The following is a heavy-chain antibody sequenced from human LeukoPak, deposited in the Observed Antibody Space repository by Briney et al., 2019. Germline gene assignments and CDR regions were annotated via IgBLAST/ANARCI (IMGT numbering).Heavy chain of an antibody. CDR3: ARVVRGVVTSNWFDP. CDR2: INHSGST. J-gene: IGHJ5*02. D-gene: IGHD2-21*02. V-gene: IGHV4-34*01. CDR1: GGSFSAYY. Sequence: SETLSLTCAVYGGSFSAYYWSWIRQPPGKGLEWIGEINHSGSTNYNPSLKSRVSISIDTSKNQFSLALTSVTPADTAVYYCARVVRGVVTSNWFDPWGQGTLVSVSS.